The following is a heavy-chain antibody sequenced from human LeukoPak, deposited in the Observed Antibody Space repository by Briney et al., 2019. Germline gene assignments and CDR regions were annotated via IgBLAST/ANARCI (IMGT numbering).Heavy chain of an antibody. CDR3: ARHRLGYSSSRFPPYYFDY. D-gene: IGHD6-13*01. J-gene: IGHJ4*02. CDR2: IYYSGST. V-gene: IGHV4-39*01. Sequence: SETLSLTCTVSGGSISSSSYYWGWIRQPPGKGLEWIGSIYYSGSTYYNPSLKSRVTISVDTSKNQFSLELSSVTAADTAVYYCARHRLGYSSSRFPPYYFDYWGQGTLVTVSS. CDR1: GGSISSSSYY.